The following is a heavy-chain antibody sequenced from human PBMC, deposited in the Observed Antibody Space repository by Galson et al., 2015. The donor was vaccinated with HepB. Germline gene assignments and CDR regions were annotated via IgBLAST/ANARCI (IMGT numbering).Heavy chain of an antibody. CDR1: GFNFGSYG. CDR2: TWYDGTDK. D-gene: IGHD3-10*02. V-gene: IGHV3-33*06. CDR3: VKDRGMGSAWHVLEH. Sequence: SLRLSCAASGFNFGSYGLHWVRQAPGKGLEWVVVTWYDGTDKKYAESVEGRFTISRDNPKNTLYLQMNSVRVEDKAVYYCVKDRGMGSAWHVLEHWGQGALVTVSS. J-gene: IGHJ4*02.